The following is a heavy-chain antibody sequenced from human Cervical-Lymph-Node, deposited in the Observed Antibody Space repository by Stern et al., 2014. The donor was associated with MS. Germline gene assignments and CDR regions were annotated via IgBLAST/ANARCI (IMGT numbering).Heavy chain of an antibody. V-gene: IGHV3-15*01. CDR1: GFTVNNAW. J-gene: IGHJ4*02. D-gene: IGHD6-6*01. CDR3: IKTPARQWWIDS. CDR2: IKSDTYGEST. Sequence: EVQLVESGGGLVKPGGSLRLSCAASGFTVNNAWMTWVRQAPGKGLEWVGHIKSDTYGESTDFAAPVKGRFSISRDDSENKVYLHLNGLKVEDTAMYYCIKTPARQWWIDSWGRGTLVTVSS.